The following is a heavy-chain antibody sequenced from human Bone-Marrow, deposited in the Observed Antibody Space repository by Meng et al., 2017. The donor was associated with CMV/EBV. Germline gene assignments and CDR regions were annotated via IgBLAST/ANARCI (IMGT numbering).Heavy chain of an antibody. CDR2: IKQDGSEK. Sequence: GESLKISCAASGFTFSSYWMSWVRQAPGKGLEWVANIKQDGSEKYYVDSVKGRFTISRDNAKNSLYLQMNSLRAEDTAVYYCARDLRHQPLYGSYYGMDVWGQGTTVTVSS. V-gene: IGHV3-7*01. D-gene: IGHD2-2*02. CDR1: GFTFSSYW. J-gene: IGHJ6*02. CDR3: ARDLRHQPLYGSYYGMDV.